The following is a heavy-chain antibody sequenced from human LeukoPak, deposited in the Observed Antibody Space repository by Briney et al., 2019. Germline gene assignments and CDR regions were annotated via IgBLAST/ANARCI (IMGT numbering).Heavy chain of an antibody. V-gene: IGHV3-48*03. D-gene: IGHD7-27*01. CDR1: GFTFGSYE. CDR2: IFSSGSTI. J-gene: IGHJ4*02. CDR3: ARNWGYFDF. Sequence: PGGSLRLSCAASGFTFGSYEMNWVRQAPGKGLEWVSYIFSSGSTIYYADSVKGRFTISRDNAKNSLYLQMNSLRAEDTAVYYCARNWGYFDFWGQGTLVSVSS.